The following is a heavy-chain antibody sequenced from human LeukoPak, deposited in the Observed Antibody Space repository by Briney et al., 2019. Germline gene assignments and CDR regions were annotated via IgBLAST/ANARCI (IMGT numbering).Heavy chain of an antibody. Sequence: SAVNVTRKGSGYTFTSYGISWLRQAPGQGLEGMGWISAYNGNTIYAQELQGRGNMTTNKSTRPAHMELRILRPQGNALEYCSRSVRGREFWGQGTLVTVSS. V-gene: IGHV1-18*01. J-gene: IGHJ4*02. CDR3: SRSVRGREF. CDR2: ISAYNGNT. D-gene: IGHD3-10*01. CDR1: GYTFTSYG.